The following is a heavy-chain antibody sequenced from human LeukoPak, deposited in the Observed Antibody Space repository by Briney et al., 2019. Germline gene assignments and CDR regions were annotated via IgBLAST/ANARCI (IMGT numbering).Heavy chain of an antibody. CDR1: GGSISSYC. CDR2: IYYSCST. Sequence: SETLSLTCSVSGGSISSYCWSWIRQPPRQGLEWDGYIYYSCSTNYNPSLKSRVTISVDTSKNQFSLKLSSVTAADTAVYYCARGFDILTGYQNWFDPWGQGTLVTVSS. J-gene: IGHJ5*02. CDR3: ARGFDILTGYQNWFDP. V-gene: IGHV4-59*13. D-gene: IGHD3-9*01.